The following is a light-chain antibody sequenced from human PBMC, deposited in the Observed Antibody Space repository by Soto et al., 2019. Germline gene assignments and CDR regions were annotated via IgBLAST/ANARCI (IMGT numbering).Light chain of an antibody. CDR1: SSDVGDYNY. V-gene: IGLV2-11*01. J-gene: IGLJ3*02. CDR2: AVN. CDR3: CSYAGSYTWV. Sequence: QSVLTQPRSVSGSPGQSVTISCTGTSSDVGDYNYVSWYQQHPGKAPKLLIYAVNKRPSGVPDRFSGSKSGNTASLTISGLQAEDEADYSCCSYAGSYTWVFGGGTQLTVL.